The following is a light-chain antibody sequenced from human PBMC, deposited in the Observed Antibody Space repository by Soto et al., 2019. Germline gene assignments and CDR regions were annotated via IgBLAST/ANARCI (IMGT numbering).Light chain of an antibody. Sequence: QAVVTQEPSLTVSPGGTVTLTCASSTGAVTSGHWPNWFQQKPGQAPRSLIYSKSNKHSWTPARFSGSLPGGKAALTLSGVQAEDEAEYYCLLFFGVSPGVFGTGTKLTVL. CDR1: TGAVTSGHW. V-gene: IGLV7-43*01. J-gene: IGLJ1*01. CDR3: LLFFGVSPGV. CDR2: SKS.